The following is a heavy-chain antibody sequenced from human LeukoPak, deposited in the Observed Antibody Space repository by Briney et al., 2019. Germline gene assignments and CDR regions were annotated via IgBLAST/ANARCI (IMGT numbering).Heavy chain of an antibody. Sequence: AGGSLRLSCAASGFTFSSYAMHWVRQAPGKGLEWVAVISYDGSNKYYADSVKGRFTISRDNSKNTLYLQRNSLRAEDTAVYYCARDEADYYDSSGYVFDYWGQGTLVTVSS. D-gene: IGHD3-22*01. V-gene: IGHV3-30-3*01. CDR1: GFTFSSYA. CDR3: ARDEADYYDSSGYVFDY. CDR2: ISYDGSNK. J-gene: IGHJ4*02.